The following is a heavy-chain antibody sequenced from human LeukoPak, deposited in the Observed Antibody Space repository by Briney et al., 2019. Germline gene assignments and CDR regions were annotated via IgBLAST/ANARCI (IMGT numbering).Heavy chain of an antibody. CDR3: AKDSSGFVY. Sequence: SETLPLTCTVSGGSISSYFWSWIRQPPGKGLEWIGYIYYSGSTNYNPSLKSRVTISVDTSKNQFSLNLTSVTAADTAVYYCAKDSSGFVYWGQGTLVTVSS. D-gene: IGHD6-19*01. CDR2: IYYSGST. J-gene: IGHJ4*02. CDR1: GGSISSYF. V-gene: IGHV4-59*01.